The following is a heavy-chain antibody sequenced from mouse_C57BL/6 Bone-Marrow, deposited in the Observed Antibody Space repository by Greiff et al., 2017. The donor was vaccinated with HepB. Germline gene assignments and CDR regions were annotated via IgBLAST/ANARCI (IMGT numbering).Heavy chain of an antibody. J-gene: IGHJ3*01. D-gene: IGHD2-1*01. V-gene: IGHV5-2*01. CDR3: ARHGGGNYVGTY. CDR2: INSDGGST. CDR1: EYAFPSHD. Sequence: EVQVVESGGGLVQPGESLKLSCESNEYAFPSHDMSWVSKTPEKRLELVAAINSDGGSTYYPDTMERRFIISRDNTKKTLYLQMSSLRSEDTALYYCARHGGGNYVGTYWGQGTLVTVSA.